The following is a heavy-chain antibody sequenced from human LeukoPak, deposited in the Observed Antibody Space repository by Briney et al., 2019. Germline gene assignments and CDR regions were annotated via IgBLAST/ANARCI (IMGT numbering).Heavy chain of an antibody. D-gene: IGHD5-12*01. V-gene: IGHV4-39*07. CDR3: ARSGSGYLRYYFDY. Sequence: VKPSETLSLTCSVSGGSISSSSYYWGWIRQPPGKGLEWIGSMYSSGSTYYNPSLKSRVTISVDTSKNQSSLKLSSVTAADTAVYYCARSGSGYLRYYFDYWGQGTLVTVSS. J-gene: IGHJ4*02. CDR1: GGSISSSSYY. CDR2: MYSSGST.